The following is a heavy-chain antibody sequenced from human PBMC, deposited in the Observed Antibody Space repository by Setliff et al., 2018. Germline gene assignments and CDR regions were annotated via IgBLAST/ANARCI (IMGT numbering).Heavy chain of an antibody. V-gene: IGHV3-49*04. CDR2: IRSKVFGGTT. D-gene: IGHD3-16*01. CDR3: ARDGGEY. J-gene: IGHJ4*02. Sequence: GGSLRLSCTASGFTFGEYAMSWVRQAPGKGLEWVGFIRSKVFGGTTEYAASVKGRFSISRDNAKNSLYLQMNSLRAEDTAVYYCARDGGEYWGQGTLVTVSS. CDR1: GFTFGEYA.